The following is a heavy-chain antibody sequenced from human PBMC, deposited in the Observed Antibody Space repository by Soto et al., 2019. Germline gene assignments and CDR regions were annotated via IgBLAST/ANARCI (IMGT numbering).Heavy chain of an antibody. J-gene: IGHJ2*01. Sequence: EVQLVESGGGLVQPGGSLRLSCAASGFTFSSYAMHWVRQAPGKGLEYVSAISSNGGSTYYANSVKGRFTISRDNSKNTLYLQMGSLRAEDMAVYDCARKEGIAAAGTVDWYFDLWGRGTLVTVSS. D-gene: IGHD6-13*01. CDR3: ARKEGIAAAGTVDWYFDL. CDR1: GFTFSSYA. CDR2: ISSNGGST. V-gene: IGHV3-64*01.